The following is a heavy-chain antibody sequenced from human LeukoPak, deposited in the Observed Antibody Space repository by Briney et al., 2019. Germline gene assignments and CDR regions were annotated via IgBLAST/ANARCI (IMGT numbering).Heavy chain of an antibody. V-gene: IGHV3-7*01. J-gene: IGHJ4*02. CDR1: GFTFSSYW. D-gene: IGHD3-22*01. Sequence: PGGSLRLSCAASGFTFSSYWMSWVRQAPGKGLECVANIKQDGSEKYYVDSVKGRFTISRDNAKNSLYLQMNSLRAEDTAVYYCATGGHYCDILDYWGQGTLVTVSS. CDR2: IKQDGSEK. CDR3: ATGGHYCDILDY.